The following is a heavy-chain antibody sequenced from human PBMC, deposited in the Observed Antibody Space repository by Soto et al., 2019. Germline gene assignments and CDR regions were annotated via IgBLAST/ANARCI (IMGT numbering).Heavy chain of an antibody. V-gene: IGHV4-59*01. CDR3: AKVVSAGNLEY. Sequence: SETLSLTCTVSVVSINNYYWTWIRQPPGKRLEWIGAIYYTGSTTYNPSLRSRVTFSVDTSKNQFSLSLTSVTAADTAVYFCAKVVSAGNLEYWGQGTMVTVSS. CDR2: IYYTGST. CDR1: VVSINNYY. J-gene: IGHJ4*02.